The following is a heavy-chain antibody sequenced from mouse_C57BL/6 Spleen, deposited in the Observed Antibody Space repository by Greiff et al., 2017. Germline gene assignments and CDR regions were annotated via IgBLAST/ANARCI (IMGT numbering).Heavy chain of an antibody. CDR1: GYTFTDYY. J-gene: IGHJ1*03. V-gene: IGHV1-26*01. CDR3: ARLGGYYLWYGDV. Sequence: VQLQQSGPELVKPGASVKISCKASGYTFTDYYMNWVKQSHGKSLEWIGDINPNNGGTSYNQKFKGKATLTVDTSSITAYMEIRDLTSENSAVYYCARLGGYYLWYGDVWGTGTTVTVSS. D-gene: IGHD2-3*01. CDR2: INPNNGGT.